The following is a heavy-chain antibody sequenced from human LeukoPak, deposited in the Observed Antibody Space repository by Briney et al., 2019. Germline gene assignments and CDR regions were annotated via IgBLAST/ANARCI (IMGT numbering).Heavy chain of an antibody. CDR3: ARDQSVAGTDY. V-gene: IGHV3-74*01. D-gene: IGHD6-19*01. Sequence: GGSLRLSCAASGFTFSSYWMHWVRQAPGKGLVWVSRISSDGSSTSYADSVKGRFTISRDNAKNTLYLQMNSLRAEDTAVYYCARDQSVAGTDYWGQGTLVTVSS. J-gene: IGHJ4*02. CDR2: ISSDGSST. CDR1: GFTFSSYW.